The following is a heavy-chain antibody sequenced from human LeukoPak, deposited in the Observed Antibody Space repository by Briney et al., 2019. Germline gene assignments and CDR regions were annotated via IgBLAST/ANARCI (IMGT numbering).Heavy chain of an antibody. J-gene: IGHJ4*02. CDR2: IGIDSGNT. CDR1: GFPFIEYS. Sequence: GGSLRLSCTASGFPFIEYSMNWVRQAPGQGLEWISYIGIDSGNTKYADSVRGRFTISADKAKNSLYLQMNSLRVEDTAVYYCARDHNYAFDNWGQGTLVSVAS. V-gene: IGHV3-48*01. D-gene: IGHD1-1*01. CDR3: ARDHNYAFDN.